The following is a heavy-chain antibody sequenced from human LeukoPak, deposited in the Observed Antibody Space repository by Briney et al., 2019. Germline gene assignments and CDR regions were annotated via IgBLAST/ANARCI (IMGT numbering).Heavy chain of an antibody. V-gene: IGHV1-69*06. Sequence: SVKVSCKASGGTFSSYAISWVRQAPGQGLEWMGGIIPIFGTANYAQKFQGRVTITADKFTSTAYMELSSLRSEDTAVYYCARAREDLWFGESRTYYFDYWGQGTLVTVSS. CDR2: IIPIFGTA. J-gene: IGHJ4*02. CDR1: GGTFSSYA. D-gene: IGHD3-10*01. CDR3: ARAREDLWFGESRTYYFDY.